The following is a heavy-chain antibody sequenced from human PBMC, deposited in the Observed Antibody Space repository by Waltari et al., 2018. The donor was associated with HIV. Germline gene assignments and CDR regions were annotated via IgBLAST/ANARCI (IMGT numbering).Heavy chain of an antibody. CDR2: ITWNSGSI. J-gene: IGHJ4*02. V-gene: IGHV3-9*01. CDR3: VKASGLLLPSYYFDY. Sequence: EVQLVESGGGLVQPGRSLRLSCAASGFTFDDYALPWVRQAPGKGLEWVSGITWNSGSIAYADSVKGRFTISRDNANNSLYLQMNTLRAADTALYYCVKASGLLLPSYYFDYWGQGTLVTVSS. CDR1: GFTFDDYA. D-gene: IGHD2-21*01.